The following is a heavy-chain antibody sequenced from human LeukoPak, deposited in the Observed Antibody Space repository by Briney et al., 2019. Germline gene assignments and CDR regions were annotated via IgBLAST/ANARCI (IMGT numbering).Heavy chain of an antibody. V-gene: IGHV3-30*18. J-gene: IGHJ5*02. CDR2: IAYHGNTE. CDR3: AKDWGSGGWYNYFDP. CDR1: GFTISSHG. Sequence: GGSLRLSCAVSGFTISSHGMHWIRQAPGKGPEWVAMIAYHGNTEYYGDSVKGRFTISRDNSKNTLYLQMDSLRAEDTAVYHCAKDWGSGGWYNYFDPWGQGTLVTVSS. D-gene: IGHD6-19*01.